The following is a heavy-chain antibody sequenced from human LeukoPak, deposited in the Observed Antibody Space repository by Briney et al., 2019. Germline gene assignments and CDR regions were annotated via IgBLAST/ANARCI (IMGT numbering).Heavy chain of an antibody. Sequence: GGSLRLSCAASGFTFSNFDMYWVRQGPGRGLEWVSTIGVGGETHYPDSMRGRFTISRENDKNSLYLQINSLRAGDTAVYYCAREHCYVGNCYGGRYLDVWGKGTTVTVSS. D-gene: IGHD2-15*01. CDR3: AREHCYVGNCYGGRYLDV. CDR2: IGVGGET. CDR1: GFTFSNFD. V-gene: IGHV3-13*01. J-gene: IGHJ6*03.